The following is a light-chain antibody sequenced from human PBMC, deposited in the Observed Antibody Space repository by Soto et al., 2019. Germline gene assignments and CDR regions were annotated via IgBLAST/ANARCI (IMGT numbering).Light chain of an antibody. J-gene: IGKJ2*01. CDR2: GAS. CDR3: QQYGSSHPYT. V-gene: IGKV3-20*01. CDR1: TSVSSSY. Sequence: EIVLTQSQVTLSLSPGEIATLSCRASTSVSSSYLAWYQQKPGQAPRLLIYGASSRATGIPDRFSGSGSGTDFTLTISRLEHDDFAVYYCQQYGSSHPYTFGQGTKLEIK.